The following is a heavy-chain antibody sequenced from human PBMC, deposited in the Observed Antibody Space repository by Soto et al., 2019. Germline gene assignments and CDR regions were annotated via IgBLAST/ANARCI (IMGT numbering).Heavy chain of an antibody. D-gene: IGHD1-20*01. V-gene: IGHV3-72*01. CDR1: GFTFSDHY. Sequence: EVQLVQSGGGLVQPGGSLRLSCAGSGFTFSDHYMDWVREAPGKGLEWVGRSRNKVNSYTTEYAASVKGRFTISRNDSENSLYLQMNSLKTEDTAVYYCARGGYNWNDGVDYWGQGTLVTVSS. CDR3: ARGGYNWNDGVDY. CDR2: SRNKVNSYTT. J-gene: IGHJ4*02.